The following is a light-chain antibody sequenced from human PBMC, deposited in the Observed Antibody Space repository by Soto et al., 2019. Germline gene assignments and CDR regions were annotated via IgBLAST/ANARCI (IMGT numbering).Light chain of an antibody. CDR2: DVA. Sequence: QSALTQPASVSDSPGQPITISCTGTSGDVGGSNFVSWYQQHPGKPPKLIIYDVANRPSGVSNRFSGSKSGSTASLIISRLQTEDEADYYCVSYTSSTTYVFXTGTKRTVL. CDR3: VSYTSSTTYV. V-gene: IGLV2-14*03. J-gene: IGLJ1*01. CDR1: SGDVGGSNF.